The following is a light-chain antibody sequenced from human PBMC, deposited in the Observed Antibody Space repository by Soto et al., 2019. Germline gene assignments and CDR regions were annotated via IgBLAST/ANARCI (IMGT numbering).Light chain of an antibody. V-gene: IGLV2-8*01. CDR1: SSDVGGYNY. CDR2: EVT. CDR3: CSFAGSNILV. Sequence: QSALTQPPSASGSPGQSVTISCTGTSSDVGGYNYVSWYQQHPGNAPKLIISEVTKRPSGVPDRFSGSKSGNTASLTVSGLQAEDEADYFCCSFAGSNILVFGGGTKLTV. J-gene: IGLJ2*01.